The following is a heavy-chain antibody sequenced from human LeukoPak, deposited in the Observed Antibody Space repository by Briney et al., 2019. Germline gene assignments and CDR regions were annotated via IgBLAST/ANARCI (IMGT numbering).Heavy chain of an antibody. D-gene: IGHD3-16*01. CDR3: ARDPSVGGFSGSELDF. J-gene: IGHJ4*02. V-gene: IGHV3-64*01. CDR1: GFTFSNYF. Sequence: PGESLRLSCAASGFTFSNYFMHWVRQAPGKGLDYLSVISYNGDETYYAKSVKGRFTISRDNSKNTLYLQMGTLRPEDTAVYYCARDPSVGGFSGSELDFWGQGTLVTVSS. CDR2: ISYNGDET.